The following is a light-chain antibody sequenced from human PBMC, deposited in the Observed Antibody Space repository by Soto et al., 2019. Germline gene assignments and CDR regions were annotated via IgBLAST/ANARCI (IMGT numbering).Light chain of an antibody. J-gene: IGKJ4*02. CDR2: AAS. Sequence: AIQLTQTPSSLSASVGDRVTITCRASQGISSYLAWHHEKPGKAPKLLIYAASTLQSGVLSRFSGSGSGTDFTLTISCLQSEDFATYYCQQVNVYPQTFGVGTTVDI. CDR3: QQVNVYPQT. V-gene: IGKV1-8*01. CDR1: QGISSY.